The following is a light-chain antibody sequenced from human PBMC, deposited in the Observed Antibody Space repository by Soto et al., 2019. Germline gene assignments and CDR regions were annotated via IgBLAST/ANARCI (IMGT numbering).Light chain of an antibody. V-gene: IGKV3-20*01. CDR3: HQYHLWPWT. Sequence: ELVLTQSPGTLSLSPGDRATLSCRASQSVSSTYLAWYQQKPGQAPRLLIYGASSRATGIPDRFSGSGSGTDFTLTISSLQSEDVTVYYCHQYHLWPWTCGQGTKVDI. J-gene: IGKJ1*01. CDR2: GAS. CDR1: QSVSSTY.